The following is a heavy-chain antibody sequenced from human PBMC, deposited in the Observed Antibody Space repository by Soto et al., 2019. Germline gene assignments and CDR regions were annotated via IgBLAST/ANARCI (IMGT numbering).Heavy chain of an antibody. D-gene: IGHD2-2*03. CDR3: AKDNDLDRDGPFDY. CDR1: GFSVDDYG. CDR2: ISWNRGDI. Sequence: EVQLVESGGSSVQPGRSLRLSCAASGFSVDDYGLHWVRQCPGKGLEWVSGISWNRGDIYYADSVKGRFTISRDNAKRSLYLQMNSLRTEDTSLYYCAKDNDLDRDGPFDYWGQGILVTVSS. J-gene: IGHJ4*02. V-gene: IGHV3-9*01.